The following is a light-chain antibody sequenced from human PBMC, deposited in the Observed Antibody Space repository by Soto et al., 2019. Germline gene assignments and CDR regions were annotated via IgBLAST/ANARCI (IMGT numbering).Light chain of an antibody. CDR3: SSYTSRSTQV. J-gene: IGLJ1*01. Sequence: QSVLTRPASVSGSPGQSITISCTGTSSDVGGYNYVSWYQQHPGKAPKLMIYDVSNRPSGVSNRFSGSKSGNTASLTISGLQAEDEADYYCSSYTSRSTQVFGTGTKVTVL. CDR1: SSDVGGYNY. V-gene: IGLV2-14*01. CDR2: DVS.